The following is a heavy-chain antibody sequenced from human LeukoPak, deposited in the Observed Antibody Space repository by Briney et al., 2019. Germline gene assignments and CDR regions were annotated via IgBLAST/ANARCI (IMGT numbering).Heavy chain of an antibody. CDR3: ARRFRTSGTLHHDAYDI. CDR1: GGSISDYY. Sequence: SETLSLTCTVSGGSISDYYWGWIRHPPGKGLEWIGHVFGNVSPDYNPSLKSRVTITTATSKNQVSLQLTSVTAAHTAMYFCARRFRTSGTLHHDAYDIWGQGTVVTVSS. J-gene: IGHJ3*02. V-gene: IGHV4-4*09. D-gene: IGHD3-3*01. CDR2: VFGNVSP.